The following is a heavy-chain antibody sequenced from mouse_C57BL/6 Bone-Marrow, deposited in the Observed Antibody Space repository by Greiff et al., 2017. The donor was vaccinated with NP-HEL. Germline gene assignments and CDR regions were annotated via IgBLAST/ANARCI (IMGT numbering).Heavy chain of an antibody. V-gene: IGHV10-1*01. CDR1: GFSFNTYA. J-gene: IGHJ1*03. CDR2: IRSKSNNYAT. Sequence: EVHLVESGGGLVQPKGSLKLSCAASGFSFNTYAMNWVRQAPGKGLEWVARIRSKSNNYATYYADSVKDRFTISRDDSESMLYLQMNNLKTEDTAMYYGVRHWDYCGSRERKNWYFDVWGTGTTVTVSS. D-gene: IGHD1-1*01. CDR3: VRHWDYCGSRERKNWYFDV.